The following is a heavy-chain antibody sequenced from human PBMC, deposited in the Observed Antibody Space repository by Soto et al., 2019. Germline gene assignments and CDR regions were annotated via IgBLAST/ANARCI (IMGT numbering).Heavy chain of an antibody. CDR1: GFTFSSYA. Sequence: QVQLVESGGGVVQPGRSLRLSCAASGFTFSSYAMHWVRQAPGKGLEWVAVISYDGSNKYYADSVKGRFTISRDNSKNXLYLQMNSLRAEDTAVYYCARAKEAGLRSHDAFDIWGQGTMVTVSS. CDR2: ISYDGSNK. D-gene: IGHD4-17*01. J-gene: IGHJ3*02. V-gene: IGHV3-30-3*01. CDR3: ARAKEAGLRSHDAFDI.